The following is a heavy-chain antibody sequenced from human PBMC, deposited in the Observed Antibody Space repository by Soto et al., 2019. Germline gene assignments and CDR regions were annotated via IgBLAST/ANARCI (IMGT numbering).Heavy chain of an antibody. CDR2: IHYNGNT. J-gene: IGHJ4*02. CDR3: ARHFNRVYGDDYFDS. Sequence: QLQLHESGPGLVRPSETLSLTCSVSGGSITSGNYYWGWIRQPPGKGLEWIATIHYNGNTYYNPSLKGRVTISVHTSKTQFSLDVNSVTAADTAVYYCARHFNRVYGDDYFDSWGQGTLVTVSS. V-gene: IGHV4-39*01. CDR1: GGSITSGNYY. D-gene: IGHD4-17*01.